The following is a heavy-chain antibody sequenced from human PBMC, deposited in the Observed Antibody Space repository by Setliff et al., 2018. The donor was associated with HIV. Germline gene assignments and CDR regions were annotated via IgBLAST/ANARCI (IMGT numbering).Heavy chain of an antibody. CDR1: GFRFSDYT. CDR2: ISGSGDTI. D-gene: IGHD6-13*01. V-gene: IGHV3-23*01. CDR3: ARSSSWYVEWFDP. Sequence: GGSLRLSCAPSGFRFSDYTMTWVRQAPGKGLECVSGISGSGDTIYYADSVKGRFTISRDNSKNTLYLEMNSLRVEDTAVYHCARSSSWYVEWFDPWGQGTLVTVSS. J-gene: IGHJ5*02.